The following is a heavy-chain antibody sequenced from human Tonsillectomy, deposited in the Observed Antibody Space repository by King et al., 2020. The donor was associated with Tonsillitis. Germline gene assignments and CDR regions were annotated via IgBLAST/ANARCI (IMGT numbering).Heavy chain of an antibody. CDR1: GGSISSSSYY. D-gene: IGHD4-17*01. Sequence: QLQESGPGLVKPSETLSLTCTVSGGSISSSSYYWGWIRQPPGKGLEWIGSIYYSGSTYYNPSLKSRVTISVDTSKNQFSLKLSSVTAADTAVYYCARPHNDYGDHYYYYYYMDVWGKGTTVTVSS. CDR2: IYYSGST. CDR3: ARPHNDYGDHYYYYYYMDV. J-gene: IGHJ6*03. V-gene: IGHV4-39*01.